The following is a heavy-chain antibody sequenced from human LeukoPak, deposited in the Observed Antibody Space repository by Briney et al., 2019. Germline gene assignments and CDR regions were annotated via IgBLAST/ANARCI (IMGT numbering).Heavy chain of an antibody. Sequence: SETLSLTCTVSGGSLTSYYWSWIQQPPGKGLEWIGHMSYSGSTNYNPSLKSRVTISLDTPKNQFSLKLSSVTAADTAVYYCARNRGGAAAGFDPWGQGTLVTVSS. CDR1: GGSLTSYY. J-gene: IGHJ5*02. D-gene: IGHD6-13*01. CDR3: ARNRGGAAAGFDP. V-gene: IGHV4-59*01. CDR2: MSYSGST.